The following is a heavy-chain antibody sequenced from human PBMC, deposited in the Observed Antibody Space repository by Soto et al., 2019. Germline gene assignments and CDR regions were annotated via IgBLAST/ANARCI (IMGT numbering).Heavy chain of an antibody. D-gene: IGHD3-3*01. CDR2: ISAYNGNT. V-gene: IGHV1-18*01. CDR3: ARDLYDFWSGYYHDPFDS. J-gene: IGHJ4*02. CDR1: GYTFTSYG. Sequence: ASVKVSCKASGYTFTSYGISWVRQAPGQGLEWMGWISAYNGNTNYAQKLQGRVTMTTDTSTSTAYMELRSLRSDDTAVYYCARDLYDFWSGYYHDPFDSWGQGTLVTVSS.